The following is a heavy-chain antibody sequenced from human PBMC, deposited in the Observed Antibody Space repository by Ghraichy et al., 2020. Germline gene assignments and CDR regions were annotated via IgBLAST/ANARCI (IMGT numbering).Heavy chain of an antibody. CDR2: IYPGDSDT. J-gene: IGHJ4*02. CDR3: ARLKTYYYDSSGYYYADY. Sequence: GESLNISCKGSGYSFTSYWIGWVRQMPGKGLEWMGIIYPGDSDTRYSPSFQGQVTISADKSISTAYLQWSSLKASDTAMYYCARLKTYYYDSSGYYYADYWGQGTLVTVSS. D-gene: IGHD3-22*01. V-gene: IGHV5-51*01. CDR1: GYSFTSYW.